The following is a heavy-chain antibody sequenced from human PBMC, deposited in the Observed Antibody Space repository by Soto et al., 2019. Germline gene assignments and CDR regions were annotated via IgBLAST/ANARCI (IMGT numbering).Heavy chain of an antibody. Sequence: QVQLVQSGAEVKKPGSSVKVSCKASGGTFSSYAISWVRQAPGQGLEWMGGIIPIFGTANYAQKFQGRVTITADEATSTAYMELSSLGSEDTAVYYCASRPRRLRDFASAKPLLFDYWGQGTLVPVSS. CDR3: ASRPRRLRDFASAKPLLFDY. V-gene: IGHV1-69*01. D-gene: IGHD3-9*01. CDR2: IIPIFGTA. CDR1: GGTFSSYA. J-gene: IGHJ4*02.